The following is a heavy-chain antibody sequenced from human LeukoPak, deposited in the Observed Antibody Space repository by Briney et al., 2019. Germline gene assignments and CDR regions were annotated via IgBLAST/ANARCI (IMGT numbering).Heavy chain of an antibody. D-gene: IGHD1-26*01. J-gene: IGHJ4*02. V-gene: IGHV4-34*01. CDR2: IDHSGNT. CDR3: VIFIMGTTTTDY. CDR1: GGSFSNYY. Sequence: SEALSLTCAVFGGSFSNYYLHWIRQPAGKGLEWMGEIDHSGNTKYNPSLKNRLTLSVDTSKNQFSLNLSSVTATAVYYCVIFIMGTTTTDYWGQGTLVTVSS.